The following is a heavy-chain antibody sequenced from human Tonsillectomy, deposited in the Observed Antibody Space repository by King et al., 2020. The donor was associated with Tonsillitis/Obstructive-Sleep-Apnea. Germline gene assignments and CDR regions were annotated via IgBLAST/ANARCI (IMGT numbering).Heavy chain of an antibody. CDR2: IIPIFGTA. D-gene: IGHD5-12*01. CDR3: ARGGLRGYDLYY. J-gene: IGHJ4*02. CDR1: GGTFSSYA. Sequence: QLVQSGAEVKKPGSSVKVSCKASGGTFSSYAISWVRQAPGQGLEWMGGIIPIFGTANNAQKFQGRVTMTADEYTSTAYMELSSVGSEDTAVTYCARGGLRGYDLYYRGQGTLVTVSS. V-gene: IGHV1-69*12.